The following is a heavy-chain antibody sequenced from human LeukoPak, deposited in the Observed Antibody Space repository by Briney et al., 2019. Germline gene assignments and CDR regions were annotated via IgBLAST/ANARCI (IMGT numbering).Heavy chain of an antibody. CDR1: GFTFSSYS. V-gene: IGHV3-21*04. Sequence: GGSLRLSCAASGFTFSSYSMNWVRQAPGKGLEWVSSISSSSSYIYYADSVKGRFTISRDNSQDTLFLQMDSLGAEDTAVYYCATRRPSVFAYWGQGTLVTVSS. J-gene: IGHJ4*02. CDR3: ATRRPSVFAY. CDR2: ISSSSSYI.